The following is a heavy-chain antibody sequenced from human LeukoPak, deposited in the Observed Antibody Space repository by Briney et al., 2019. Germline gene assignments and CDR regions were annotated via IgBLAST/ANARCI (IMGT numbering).Heavy chain of an antibody. D-gene: IGHD4-17*01. CDR2: INSDGGSP. J-gene: IGHJ4*02. CDR1: GFTFSSYW. CDR3: ARVGDYYGDYVRFDY. V-gene: IGHV3-74*01. Sequence: PGGSLRLSCAASGFTFSSYWMHWVRQAPGKGLVWVSRINSDGGSPSYADSVRGRFTISRDNAKNTLYLQMNSLRAEDTAVYYCARVGDYYGDYVRFDYWGQGTLVTVFS.